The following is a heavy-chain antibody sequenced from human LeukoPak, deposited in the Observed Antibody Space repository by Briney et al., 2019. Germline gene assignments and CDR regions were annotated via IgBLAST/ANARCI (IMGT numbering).Heavy chain of an antibody. CDR1: GFTFGSYS. CDR2: ISSSSSYI. CDR3: ARLVGDRGSYYRGY. Sequence: GSLILSCAASGFTFGSYSMNWVRQAPGKGLEWVSSISSSSSYIYYADSVKGRFTISRDNAKNSLYLQMNSLRAEDTAVYYCARLVGDRGSYYRGYWGQGTLVTVSS. V-gene: IGHV3-21*01. J-gene: IGHJ4*02. D-gene: IGHD1-26*01.